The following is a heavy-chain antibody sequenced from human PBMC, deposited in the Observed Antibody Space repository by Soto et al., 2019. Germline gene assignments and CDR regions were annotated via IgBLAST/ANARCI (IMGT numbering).Heavy chain of an antibody. Sequence: QVQLQESGPGLVKPSQTLSLTCTVSGGSISSGDYYWSWIRQPPGKGLEWIGYIYYSGSTYYNPSLESRVTISVDTSKNQFSLRLSSVTAADTAVYYCARGIYYYGSGSYYRYYGMDVWGQGTTVTVSS. CDR3: ARGIYYYGSGSYYRYYGMDV. J-gene: IGHJ6*02. CDR1: GGSISSGDYY. D-gene: IGHD3-10*01. V-gene: IGHV4-30-4*01. CDR2: IYYSGST.